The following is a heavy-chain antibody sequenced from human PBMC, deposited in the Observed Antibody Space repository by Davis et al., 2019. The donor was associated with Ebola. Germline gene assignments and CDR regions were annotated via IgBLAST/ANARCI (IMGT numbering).Heavy chain of an antibody. CDR3: VKYSSSAT. J-gene: IGHJ5*02. CDR2: ISSNGGST. D-gene: IGHD6-6*01. CDR1: GFTFSSYS. V-gene: IGHV3-64D*08. Sequence: GESLKISCAASGFTFSSYSMNWVRQAPGKGLEYVSAISSNGGSTYYADSVKGRFTISRDNSKNTLYLQMSSLRAEDTAVYYCVKYSSSATWGQGTLVTVSS.